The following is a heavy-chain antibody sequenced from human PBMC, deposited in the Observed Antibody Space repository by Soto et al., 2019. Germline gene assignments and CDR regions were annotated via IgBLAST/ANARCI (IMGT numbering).Heavy chain of an antibody. J-gene: IGHJ4*02. D-gene: IGHD2-8*01. Sequence: SSETLSLTCTVSGGSISSSSYYWGWIRQPPGKGLEWIGSIYYSGSTYYNPSVKSRVTISVDTSKNQFSLNLNSVTASDTAVYFCVSQRTSVLTQAYFDYWGPGALVTVSS. CDR3: VSQRTSVLTQAYFDY. CDR1: GGSISSSSYY. CDR2: IYYSGST. V-gene: IGHV4-39*01.